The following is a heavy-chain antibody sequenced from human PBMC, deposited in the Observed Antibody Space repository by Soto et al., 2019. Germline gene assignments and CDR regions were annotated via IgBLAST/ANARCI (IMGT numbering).Heavy chain of an antibody. CDR2: MFYSGSGGI. Sequence: PSETLSLPCRVSGGSDSGHDWTWIRQSPGQGLEWLAYMFYSGSGGIKTNPSLKSRVSISGGTSTNHISLRLTSVTAADTAVYYFARAFYDASAAGVAFDLWGPGTMVTV. D-gene: IGHD3-22*01. V-gene: IGHV4-59*02. CDR1: GGSDSGHD. CDR3: ARAFYDASAAGVAFDL. J-gene: IGHJ3*01.